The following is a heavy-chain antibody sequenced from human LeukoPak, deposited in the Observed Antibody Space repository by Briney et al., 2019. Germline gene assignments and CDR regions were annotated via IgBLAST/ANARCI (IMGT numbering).Heavy chain of an antibody. Sequence: SETLSLTCAVYGGSLNGHYWSWIRQPPGKGLEWIGSIYYSGSTYYNPSLKSRVTISVDTSKNQFSLKLSSVTAADTAVYYCARQPLAVAGSFGYFDLWGRGTLVTVSS. D-gene: IGHD6-19*01. CDR3: ARQPLAVAGSFGYFDL. CDR1: GGSLNGHY. J-gene: IGHJ2*01. V-gene: IGHV4-34*01. CDR2: IYYSGST.